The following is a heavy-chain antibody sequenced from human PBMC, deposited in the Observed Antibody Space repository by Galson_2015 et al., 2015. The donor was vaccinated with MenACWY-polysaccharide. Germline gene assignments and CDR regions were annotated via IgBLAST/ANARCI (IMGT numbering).Heavy chain of an antibody. CDR3: AREPTYSGSYGWFDP. D-gene: IGHD1-26*01. CDR2: MSYSGRG. Sequence: GLEWIGYMSYSGRGNYNPSLRSRVTVSVDTSKNQFFLRLTSVTAADTAMYYCAREPTYSGSYGWFDPWGEGTLVTVSS. J-gene: IGHJ5*02. V-gene: IGHV4-59*01.